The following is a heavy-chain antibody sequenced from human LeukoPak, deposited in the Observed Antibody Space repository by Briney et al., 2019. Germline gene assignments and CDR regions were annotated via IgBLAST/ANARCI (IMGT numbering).Heavy chain of an antibody. Sequence: SETLSLTCTVSGGSISSYYWSWIRQPPGKGLEWIGYIYTSGSTNYYPSLKSRVTISVDTSKNQFSLKLSSVTAADTAVYYCARHGSFPAATYNWFDPWGQGTLVTVSS. J-gene: IGHJ5*02. CDR3: ARHGSFPAATYNWFDP. CDR1: GGSISSYY. CDR2: IYTSGST. D-gene: IGHD2-2*01. V-gene: IGHV4-4*09.